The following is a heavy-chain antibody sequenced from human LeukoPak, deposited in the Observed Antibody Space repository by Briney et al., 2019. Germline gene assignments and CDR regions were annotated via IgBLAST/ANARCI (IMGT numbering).Heavy chain of an antibody. Sequence: GESLKISCKGSGYSFTSCWIGWVRQMPGKGLEWMGIIYPGDSDTRYSPSFQGQVTISADKSISTAYLQWSSLKASDTAMYYCARSAVPGYYDILTGYYDTYYYYYYMDVWGKGTTVTVSS. J-gene: IGHJ6*03. D-gene: IGHD3-9*01. CDR3: ARSAVPGYYDILTGYYDTYYYYYYMDV. CDR2: IYPGDSDT. V-gene: IGHV5-51*01. CDR1: GYSFTSCW.